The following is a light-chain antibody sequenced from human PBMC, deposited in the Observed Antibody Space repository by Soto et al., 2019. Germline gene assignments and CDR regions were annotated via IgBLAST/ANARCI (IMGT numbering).Light chain of an antibody. Sequence: QSVLTQPPSVSATPGQKVTISCXXXXXXLGRNYVSWYQQLPGTAPKLLIYDNVYRFSGIPDRFSASKSGTSVTLGITGLQTWDEGDYYCGSWDNILRAYVFGTGTKLTVL. CDR2: DNV. CDR3: GSWDNILRAYV. J-gene: IGLJ1*01. CDR1: XXXLGRNY. V-gene: IGLV1-51*01.